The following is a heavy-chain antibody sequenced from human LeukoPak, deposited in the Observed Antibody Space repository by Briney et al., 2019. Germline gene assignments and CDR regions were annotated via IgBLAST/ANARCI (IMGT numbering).Heavy chain of an antibody. J-gene: IGHJ4*02. CDR3: ARATTYDILTGFSDY. Sequence: GGSLRLSCAASGFTFSGSTMNWVRQAPGKGLECVSLISTSSSYIYYADSVRGRFTISRDNAKKSLYLQMNSLRAEDTAVYYCARATTYDILTGFSDYWGQGTLVTVSS. V-gene: IGHV3-21*01. CDR1: GFTFSGST. CDR2: ISTSSSYI. D-gene: IGHD3-9*01.